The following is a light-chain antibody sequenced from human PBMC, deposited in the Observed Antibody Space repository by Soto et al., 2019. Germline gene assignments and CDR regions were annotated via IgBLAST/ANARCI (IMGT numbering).Light chain of an antibody. V-gene: IGKV1-33*01. Sequence: DIQMTQSPSAMSASVGDRVTITCQASQDIIKHLNWYQQKPGSAPKLLIYGASSLQTGVPFRFSGNGSGTDFTFTISTLRPEDIATYFCQQSDNLPLTFGGGTKVDI. J-gene: IGKJ4*01. CDR1: QDIIKH. CDR3: QQSDNLPLT. CDR2: GAS.